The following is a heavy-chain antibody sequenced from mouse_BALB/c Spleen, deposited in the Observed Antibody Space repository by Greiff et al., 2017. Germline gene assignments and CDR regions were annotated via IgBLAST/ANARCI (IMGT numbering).Heavy chain of an antibody. Sequence: QVHVKQSGPELVKPGASVRISCKASGYTFTSYYIHWVKQRPGQGLEWIGWIYPGNVNTKYNEKFKGKATLTADKSSSTAYMQLSSLTSEDSAVYFCARRDYGSSLDYWGQGTTLTVSS. V-gene: IGHV1S56*01. CDR1: GYTFTSYY. CDR2: IYPGNVNT. CDR3: ARRDYGSSLDY. D-gene: IGHD1-1*01. J-gene: IGHJ2*01.